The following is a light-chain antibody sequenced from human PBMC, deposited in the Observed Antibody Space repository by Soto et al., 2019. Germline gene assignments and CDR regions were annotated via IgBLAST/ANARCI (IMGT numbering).Light chain of an antibody. CDR3: QQTSTTLWT. V-gene: IGKV1-39*01. J-gene: IGKJ1*01. CDR2: DAS. Sequence: DIQMTQSPSSLSASVGDRVTITCRASQNIRTYINWYQQKSGRAPNLLIFDASRLQSGVPSRFSGTGSGTDFNLTITSLQPEDFATYYCQQTSTTLWTFGQGTKV. CDR1: QNIRTY.